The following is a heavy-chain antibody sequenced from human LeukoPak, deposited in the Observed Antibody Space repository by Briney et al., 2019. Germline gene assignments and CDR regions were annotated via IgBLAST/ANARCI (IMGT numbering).Heavy chain of an antibody. CDR1: GGTFSSYA. J-gene: IGHJ4*02. Sequence: ASVKVSCKASGGTFSSYAISWVRQAPGQGLEWMGRIIPILGIANYAQKFQGRVTMTRDTSTSTVYMELSSLRSEDTAVYYCARALDIEDYGDYWGQGTLVTVSS. V-gene: IGHV1-69*04. CDR3: ARALDIEDYGDY. CDR2: IIPILGIA. D-gene: IGHD5-12*01.